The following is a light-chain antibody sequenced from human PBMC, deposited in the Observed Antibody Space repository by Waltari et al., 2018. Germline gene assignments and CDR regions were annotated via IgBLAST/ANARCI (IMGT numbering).Light chain of an antibody. CDR1: QTISNY. CDR2: AAS. CDR3: QQSYTSPRT. J-gene: IGKJ1*01. V-gene: IGKV1-39*01. Sequence: IQVTQSPSSLSASVGDRVTITCRASQTISNYLNWYQQKPGKVPKLLIFAASSLQSGVPSRFSGSGSGTDFTLTISSLGSEDFATYYCQQSYTSPRTFGQRTKVEI.